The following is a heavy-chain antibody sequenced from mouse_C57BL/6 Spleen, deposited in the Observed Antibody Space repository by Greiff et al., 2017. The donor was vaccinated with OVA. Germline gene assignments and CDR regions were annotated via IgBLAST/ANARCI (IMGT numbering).Heavy chain of an antibody. J-gene: IGHJ2*01. CDR1: GFTFSSYG. Sequence: EVKVVESGGDLVKPGGSLKLSCAASGFTFSSYGMSWVRQTPDKRLEWVATISSGGSYTYYPASVKGRFTLSRDKAKNTLYLQMSSLKSEDTAMYYCARIYDGYYGGYWGQGTTLTVSS. V-gene: IGHV5-6*01. CDR2: ISSGGSYT. CDR3: ARIYDGYYGGY. D-gene: IGHD2-3*01.